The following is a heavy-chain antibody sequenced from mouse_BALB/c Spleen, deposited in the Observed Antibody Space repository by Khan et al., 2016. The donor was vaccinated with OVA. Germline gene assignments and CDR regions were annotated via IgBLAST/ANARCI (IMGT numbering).Heavy chain of an antibody. V-gene: IGHV3-2*02. CDR1: GYSITSEYA. D-gene: IGHD2-4*01. CDR2: INYSGNT. Sequence: EVQLQESGPGLVKPSQSLSLTCTVTGYSITSEYAWNWIRQFPGNKLEWMGYINYSGNTRCNPSLRSRISITRDTSKNQFILQLNSVTTEDTATYYCARKDYYDYDPFPYWGQGTLVTVSA. J-gene: IGHJ3*01. CDR3: ARKDYYDYDPFPY.